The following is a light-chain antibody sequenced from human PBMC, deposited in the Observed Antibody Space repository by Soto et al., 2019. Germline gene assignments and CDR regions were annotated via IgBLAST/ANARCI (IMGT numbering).Light chain of an antibody. Sequence: DLQMTQSPSTLSASVGDRVTITCRASQSIGKWLAWYQQKPGKAPKLLIYDTSTLESGVSDRFSGSGYGTEFTLTISSLQPEDFTTYYCQQYSDFWTFGPGTKVDNK. CDR2: DTS. J-gene: IGKJ1*01. CDR1: QSIGKW. V-gene: IGKV1-5*01. CDR3: QQYSDFWT.